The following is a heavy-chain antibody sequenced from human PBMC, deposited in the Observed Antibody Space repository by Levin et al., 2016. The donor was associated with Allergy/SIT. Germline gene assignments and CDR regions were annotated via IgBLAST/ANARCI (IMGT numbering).Heavy chain of an antibody. V-gene: IGHV4-61*02. Sequence: WIRQPPGKGLEWIGRIYSSGSTKYNPSLKSRVTISVDTSKNQFSLKLSSVTAADTAVYYCARDYREGLFDFWGQGTRVTVSS. CDR2: IYSSGST. CDR3: ARDYREGLFDF. D-gene: IGHD1-26*01. J-gene: IGHJ4*02.